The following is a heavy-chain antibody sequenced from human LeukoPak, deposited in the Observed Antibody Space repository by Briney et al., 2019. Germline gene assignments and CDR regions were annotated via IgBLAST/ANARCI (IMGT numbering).Heavy chain of an antibody. Sequence: GGSLRLSCAASGFTFSSYAMSWVRQAPGKGLEWVSAISGSGGSTYYADSVKGRFTISRDNSKNTLYLQMNSLRAEDTAVYYCARDKRGSGSYYFDYWGQGTLVTVSS. CDR1: GFTFSSYA. J-gene: IGHJ4*02. CDR3: ARDKRGSGSYYFDY. CDR2: ISGSGGST. D-gene: IGHD1-26*01. V-gene: IGHV3-23*01.